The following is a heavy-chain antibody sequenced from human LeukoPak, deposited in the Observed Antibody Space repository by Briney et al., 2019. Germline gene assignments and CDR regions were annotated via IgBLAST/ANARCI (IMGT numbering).Heavy chain of an antibody. J-gene: IGHJ4*02. CDR3: ARGGRGYSGYDRDFDY. CDR2: INHSGST. D-gene: IGHD5-12*01. CDR1: GYSISSGYY. Sequence: PSEALSLTCAVSGYSISSGYYWSWIRQPPGKGLEWIGEINHSGSTNYNPSLKSRVAISVDTSKNQFSLKLSSVTAADTAVYYCARGGRGYSGYDRDFDYWGQGTLVTVSS. V-gene: IGHV4-34*01.